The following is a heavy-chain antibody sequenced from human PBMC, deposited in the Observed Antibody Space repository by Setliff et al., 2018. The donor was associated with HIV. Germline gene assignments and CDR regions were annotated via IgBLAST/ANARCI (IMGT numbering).Heavy chain of an antibody. Sequence: ASVKVSCKASGYSFSTYGISWVRQAPGQGLEWMGWISASNGNTHYAQKVQGRVTLTTDTSTTTAYMELRSLRSDDAAVYYCAKTTPQPHYYYYVDVWGKGTTVTVSS. CDR3: AKTTPQPHYYYYVDV. CDR1: GYSFSTYG. J-gene: IGHJ6*03. CDR2: ISASNGNT. D-gene: IGHD4-17*01. V-gene: IGHV1-18*01.